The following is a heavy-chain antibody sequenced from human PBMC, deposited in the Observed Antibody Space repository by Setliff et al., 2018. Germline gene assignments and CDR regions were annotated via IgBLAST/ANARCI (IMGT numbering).Heavy chain of an antibody. D-gene: IGHD5-18*01. CDR3: AKLVWLTTWYYMDV. CDR1: GFTFNKHW. CDR2: IKQDGSEE. Sequence: GGSLRLSCTASGFTFNKHWMTWVRQAPGKGLEWVANIKQDGSEEYYVDSVRGRFTISRDNAYNSLYLQMNSLRAEDTAVYYCAKLVWLTTWYYMDVWGKGTTVTVSS. V-gene: IGHV3-7*03. J-gene: IGHJ6*03.